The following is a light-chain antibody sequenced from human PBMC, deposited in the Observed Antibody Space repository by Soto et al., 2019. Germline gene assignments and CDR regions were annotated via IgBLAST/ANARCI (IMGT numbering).Light chain of an antibody. CDR1: NSNIGSNN. V-gene: IGLV1-44*01. CDR3: AAWDDSPNVFYV. CDR2: VND. Sequence: QSVLTQPPSVSGTPGQRVTISCSGSNSNIGSNNVNWYQQLPGTAPKLLICVNDQRPSGVPDRFSGSKSGNSASLTISGLQSEYEAEYYCAAWDDSPNVFYVFGTGTKLTVL. J-gene: IGLJ1*01.